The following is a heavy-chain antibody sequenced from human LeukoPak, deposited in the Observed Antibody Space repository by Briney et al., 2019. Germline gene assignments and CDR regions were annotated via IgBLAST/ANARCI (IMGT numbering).Heavy chain of an antibody. J-gene: IGHJ3*02. D-gene: IGHD6-13*01. CDR2: MNPNSGNT. V-gene: IGHV1-8*01. CDR1: GYTFTSYD. Sequence: GESLKVSCKASGYTFTSYDINWVRQATGQGLEWMGWMNPNSGNTGYAQKFQGRVTMTRNTSISTAYMELSSLRSEDTAVYYCARGIGSWFVGAFDIWGQGTMVTVSS. CDR3: ARGIGSWFVGAFDI.